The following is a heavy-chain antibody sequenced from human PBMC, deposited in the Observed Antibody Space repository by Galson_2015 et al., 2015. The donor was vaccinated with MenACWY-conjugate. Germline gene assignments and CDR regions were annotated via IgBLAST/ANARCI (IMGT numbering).Heavy chain of an antibody. V-gene: IGHV4-59*08. J-gene: IGHJ4*02. CDR1: GGSISSYY. D-gene: IGHD6-19*01. CDR2: IYYSGDT. Sequence: TLSLTCTVSGGSISSYYWSWTRQPPGKGLEWIGYIYYSGDTNYNPSLKSRVTISVDTSKNQFSLNLYSVTAADTAVYYCARRGSGWWNFDSWGQGTLVTVSS. CDR3: ARRGSGWWNFDS.